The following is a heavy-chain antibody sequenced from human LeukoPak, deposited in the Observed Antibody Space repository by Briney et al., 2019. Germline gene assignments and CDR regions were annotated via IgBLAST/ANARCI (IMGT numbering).Heavy chain of an antibody. CDR2: IRYGGSNK. Sequence: GGSLRLSCAASGFTFSSYGMHWVRQAPGKGLEWVAFIRYGGSNKYYADSVKGRFTISRDNSKNTLYLQMNSLRAEDTAVYYCAKDRRPVNQQYGAPGYWGQGTLVTVSS. CDR1: GFTFSSYG. J-gene: IGHJ4*02. D-gene: IGHD4-17*01. V-gene: IGHV3-30*02. CDR3: AKDRRPVNQQYGAPGY.